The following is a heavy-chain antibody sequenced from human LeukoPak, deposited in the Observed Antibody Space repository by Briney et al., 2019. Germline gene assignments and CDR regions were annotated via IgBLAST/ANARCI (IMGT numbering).Heavy chain of an antibody. V-gene: IGHV3-66*01. CDR1: GFTVSSNY. CDR2: IYSGGST. CDR3: ARMVGSGYYYYYYGMDV. J-gene: IGHJ6*02. D-gene: IGHD3-22*01. Sequence: GGSLRLSCETSGFTVSSNYMGWVRQAPGKGLEWVSVIYSGGSTYYADSVKGRFTISRDNSKNTLYLQMNSLRAEDTAVYYCARMVGSGYYYYYYGMDVWGQGTTVTVSS.